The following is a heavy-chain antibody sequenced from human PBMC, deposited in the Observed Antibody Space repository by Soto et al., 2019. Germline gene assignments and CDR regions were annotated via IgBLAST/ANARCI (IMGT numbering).Heavy chain of an antibody. V-gene: IGHV3-64D*06. CDR1: GFTFSDYA. CDR2: ISTNGGST. J-gene: IGHJ4*02. D-gene: IGHD6-13*01. Sequence: GSLRLSCAASGFTFSDYAMHWVRQAPGKGLEYVSAISTNGGSTYDADSVKGRFTISRGNSKNTLYLQMSSLRSDDTAMYYCVKSGNLAAAGDYWGQGTLVTVSS. CDR3: VKSGNLAAAGDY.